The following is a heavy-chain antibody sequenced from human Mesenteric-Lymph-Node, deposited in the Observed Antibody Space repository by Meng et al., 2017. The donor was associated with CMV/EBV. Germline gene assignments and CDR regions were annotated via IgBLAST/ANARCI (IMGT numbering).Heavy chain of an antibody. J-gene: IGHJ4*02. D-gene: IGHD2-2*01. Sequence: YGIRWVRQAPGQGLEGMGWISAYNGNTNYAQKLQGRGNMNTDTSTSTAYMELRSLRSEDTAVYYCARDPSIVVVPAAIPGVLQFDYWGQGTLVTVSS. V-gene: IGHV1-18*01. CDR2: ISAYNGNT. CDR3: ARDPSIVVVPAAIPGVLQFDY. CDR1: YG.